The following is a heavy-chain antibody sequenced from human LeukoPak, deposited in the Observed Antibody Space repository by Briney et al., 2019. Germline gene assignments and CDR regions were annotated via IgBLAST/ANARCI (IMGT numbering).Heavy chain of an antibody. D-gene: IGHD3/OR15-3a*01. J-gene: IGHJ4*02. CDR2: IWNDGSKE. Sequence: PGRSLRLSCAASGFTFSSTGMYWVRQAPGKGQEWAALIWNDGSKEYYADSVKGRFTISRDNSKNTLYLQMNSLRVEDTAVYYCAKGAFWTGYSEYFDPWGQGILVTVSS. CDR1: GFTFSSTG. V-gene: IGHV3-33*06. CDR3: AKGAFWTGYSEYFDP.